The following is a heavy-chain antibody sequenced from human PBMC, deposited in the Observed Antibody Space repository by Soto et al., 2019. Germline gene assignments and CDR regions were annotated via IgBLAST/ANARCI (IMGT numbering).Heavy chain of an antibody. J-gene: IGHJ4*02. CDR3: AHLVTADDSEYFEF. CDR2: IYWDDDK. V-gene: IGHV2-5*02. Sequence: QITLRESGPTVVKPTQTLTLTCTFSGFSLNTPGGGVGWIRQPPGKALEWVALIYWDDDKRYNPSLKRRLVITKTSSKNQVVLTMTNVDPVDTATYYCAHLVTADDSEYFEFWGQGTLVPVSP. CDR1: GFSLNTPGGG. D-gene: IGHD3-3*01.